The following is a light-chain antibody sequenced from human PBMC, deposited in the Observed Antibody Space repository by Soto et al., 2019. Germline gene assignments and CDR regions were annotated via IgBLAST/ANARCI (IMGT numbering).Light chain of an antibody. J-gene: IGKJ4*01. CDR1: QSISRD. CDR2: AAS. Sequence: DIQMTQSPSSLSASVGDRVTITCRASQSISRDLNWYQQKPGKAPNLLIYAASSLQSGVPSRFSGSGSGTEFPLTISSLQPEDLATYYCQESYTSLAFAGGTKVEIK. V-gene: IGKV1-39*01. CDR3: QESYTSLA.